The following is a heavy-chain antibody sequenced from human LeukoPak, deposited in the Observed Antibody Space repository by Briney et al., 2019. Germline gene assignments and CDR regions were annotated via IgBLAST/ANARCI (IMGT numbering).Heavy chain of an antibody. CDR1: GFTFSSYA. J-gene: IGHJ4*02. V-gene: IGHV3-23*01. CDR2: ISGSGGST. CDR3: AKYYGAGTEFDY. Sequence: GGSLRLSCAASGFTFSSYAMSWARQAPGKGLEWVSAISGSGGSTYYADSVKGRFTISRDNSKNTLYLQMDSLRAEDTAVYYCAKYYGAGTEFDYWGQGTLVTVSS. D-gene: IGHD3-10*01.